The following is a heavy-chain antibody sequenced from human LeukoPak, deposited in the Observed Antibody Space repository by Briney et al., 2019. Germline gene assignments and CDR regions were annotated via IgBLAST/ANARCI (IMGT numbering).Heavy chain of an antibody. D-gene: IGHD2-15*01. J-gene: IGHJ3*01. Sequence: ASVKVSCKASGYIFSNYGISWVRQAPGQGLEWMGWISAYNGNTNYAQRLKGRVTMTTDTSTSTAYMELRSLRSDDTAVYYCARVGTGYCSGGSCYTTYAFDVWGQGTTVTVS. CDR1: GYIFSNYG. CDR3: ARVGTGYCSGGSCYTTYAFDV. V-gene: IGHV1-18*01. CDR2: ISAYNGNT.